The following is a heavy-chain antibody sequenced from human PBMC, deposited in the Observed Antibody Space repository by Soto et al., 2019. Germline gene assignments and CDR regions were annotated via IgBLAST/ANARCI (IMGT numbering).Heavy chain of an antibody. CDR3: AKALRGYSYGPDLDY. CDR1: GFTFSSYG. D-gene: IGHD5-18*01. J-gene: IGHJ4*02. V-gene: IGHV3-30*18. Sequence: QVQLVESGGGVVQPGRSLRLSCAASGFTFSSYGMHWVRQAPGKGLEWVAVISYDGSNKYYADSVKGRFTISRDNSKNTLYLQMNSLRAEDTAVYYCAKALRGYSYGPDLDYWGQGTLVTVSS. CDR2: ISYDGSNK.